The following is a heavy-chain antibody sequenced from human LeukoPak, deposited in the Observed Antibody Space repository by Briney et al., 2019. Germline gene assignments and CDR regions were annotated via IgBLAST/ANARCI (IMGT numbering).Heavy chain of an antibody. D-gene: IGHD1-14*01. CDR3: ATETNGRHYDY. CDR1: GLTFSTSG. J-gene: IGHJ4*02. CDR2: IGPTGFDR. Sequence: GGSLRLSCTTSGLTFSTSGFNWVRQAPGKGLEWVASIGPTGFDRYHADSIKGRFTISRDNANNFLYLQMDSLRAEDTAVYYCATETNGRHYDYWGQGTLLSVSS. V-gene: IGHV3-21*06.